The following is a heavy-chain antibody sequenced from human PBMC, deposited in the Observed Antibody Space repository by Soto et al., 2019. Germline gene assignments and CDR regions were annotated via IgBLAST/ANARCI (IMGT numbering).Heavy chain of an antibody. CDR1: GGSFSGYY. Sequence: QVQLQQWGAGLLKPSETLSLTCAVYGGSFSGYYWSWIRQPPGKGLEWIGEINHSGSTNYNPSLKSRVTISVDTSKNQFSLKLSSVTAADTAVYYCARGAAYDFWSGYLDYWGQGTLVTVSS. V-gene: IGHV4-34*01. CDR2: INHSGST. CDR3: ARGAAYDFWSGYLDY. D-gene: IGHD3-3*01. J-gene: IGHJ4*02.